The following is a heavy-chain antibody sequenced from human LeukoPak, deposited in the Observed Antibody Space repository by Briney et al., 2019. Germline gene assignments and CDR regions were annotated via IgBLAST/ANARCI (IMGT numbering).Heavy chain of an antibody. J-gene: IGHJ3*02. CDR2: IRSKANSYAT. CDR3: ARDLWGIAVAGTGNAFDI. CDR1: GFTFSGSA. V-gene: IGHV3-73*01. D-gene: IGHD6-19*01. Sequence: GGSLRLSCAASGFTFSGSAMHWVRQASGKGLEWVGRIRSKANSYATAYAASVKGRFTISRDDSKNTAYLQMNSLRAEDTAVYYCARDLWGIAVAGTGNAFDIWGQGTMVTVSS.